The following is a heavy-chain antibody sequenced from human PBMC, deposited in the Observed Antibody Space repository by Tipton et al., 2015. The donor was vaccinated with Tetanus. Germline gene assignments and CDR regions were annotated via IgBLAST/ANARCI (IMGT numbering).Heavy chain of an antibody. CDR3: ARWGDASGSTNLYAFDI. D-gene: IGHD3-10*01. CDR1: GGTFNNYF. V-gene: IGHV4-59*01. J-gene: IGHJ3*02. CDR2: THHSGNT. Sequence: TLSLTCAVYGGTFNNYFWTWIRQVPGKGLEWIGYTHHSGNTKYNPSLSGRVTTSVDTSKNQFSLKISSLTAADTAVYYCARWGDASGSTNLYAFDIWGQGTMVSVSS.